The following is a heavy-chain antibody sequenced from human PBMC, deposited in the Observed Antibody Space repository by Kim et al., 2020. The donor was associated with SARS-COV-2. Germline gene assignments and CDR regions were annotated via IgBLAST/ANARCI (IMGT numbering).Heavy chain of an antibody. V-gene: IGHV4-34*01. Sequence: SETLSLTCAVYGGSFSGYYWSWIRQPPGKGLEWIGEINHSGSTNYNPSLKSRVTISVDTSKNQFSLKLSSVTAADTAVYYCGRGNYYDSSGYYYYYYGMDVWGQGTTVTVSS. CDR2: INHSGST. CDR1: GGSFSGYY. J-gene: IGHJ6*02. CDR3: GRGNYYDSSGYYYYYYGMDV. D-gene: IGHD3-22*01.